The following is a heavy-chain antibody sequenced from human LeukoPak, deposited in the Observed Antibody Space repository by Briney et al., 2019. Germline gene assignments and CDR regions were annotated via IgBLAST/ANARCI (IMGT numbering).Heavy chain of an antibody. D-gene: IGHD4-23*01. V-gene: IGHV3-23*01. Sequence: GGSLRLSCAASGFTFSSYAMSWVRQAPGKGLEWISAISGSGGSTYYADSVKGRLTIYRDNSKNTLYLQMNSLRAEDTAVYYCAKVYGGNSYAFDIWGQGTMVTVSS. CDR1: GFTFSSYA. CDR3: AKVYGGNSYAFDI. CDR2: ISGSGGST. J-gene: IGHJ3*02.